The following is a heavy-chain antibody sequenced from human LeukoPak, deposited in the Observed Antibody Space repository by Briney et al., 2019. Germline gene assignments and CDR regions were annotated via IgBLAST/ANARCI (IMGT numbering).Heavy chain of an antibody. D-gene: IGHD6-6*01. J-gene: IGHJ6*03. Sequence: SVKVSCKASGGTFSSYAISWVRQAPGQGLEWMGGIIPIFGTANYAQKFQGRVTITTDESTSTAYMELSSLRSEDTAVYYCARVGGYSSSSPHYYYYYMDVWGKGTTVTVSS. CDR3: ARVGGYSSSSPHYYYYYMDV. V-gene: IGHV1-69*05. CDR2: IIPIFGTA. CDR1: GGTFSSYA.